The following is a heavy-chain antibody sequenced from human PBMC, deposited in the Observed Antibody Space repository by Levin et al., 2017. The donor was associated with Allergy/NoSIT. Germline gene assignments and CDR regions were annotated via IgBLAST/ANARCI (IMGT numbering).Heavy chain of an antibody. D-gene: IGHD5-18*01. J-gene: IGHJ6*03. CDR2: ISGSGGST. CDR3: AKQGLWIQLGDYYYMDV. CDR1: GFTFSSYA. Sequence: GGSLRLSCAASGFTFSSYAISWVRQAPGKGLEWVSGISGSGGSTHYADSVKGRFTISRDNSKNTLYLQMNSLRAEDTAVYYCAKQGLWIQLGDYYYMDVWGKGTTVTVSS. V-gene: IGHV3-23*01.